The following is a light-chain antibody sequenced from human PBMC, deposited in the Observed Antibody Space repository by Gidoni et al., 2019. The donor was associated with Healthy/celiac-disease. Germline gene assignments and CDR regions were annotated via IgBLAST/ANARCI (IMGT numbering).Light chain of an antibody. CDR1: QSVSSSY. J-gene: IGKJ5*01. CDR2: GAS. V-gene: IGKV3-20*01. CDR3: QQYGSSTIT. Sequence: PGERATLSCRASQSVSSSYLAWYQQKPGQAPRLLIYGASSRATGIPDRFSGSGSGTDFTLTISRLEPEDFAVYYCQQYGSSTITFGQGKRLEIK.